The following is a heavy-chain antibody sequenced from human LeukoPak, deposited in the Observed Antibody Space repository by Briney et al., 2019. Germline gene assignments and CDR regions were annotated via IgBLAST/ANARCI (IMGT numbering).Heavy chain of an antibody. Sequence: SETLSLTCTVSGGYTSSYYWSWIRQPPGKGLEWIGYIYYSGSTNYNPSLKSRVTISVDTSKNQFSLKLSSVTAADTAVYYCARLEAAAGPYHYYCGMDVWGQGTTVTVSS. CDR1: GGYTSSYY. D-gene: IGHD6-13*01. J-gene: IGHJ6*02. V-gene: IGHV4-59*08. CDR3: ARLEAAAGPYHYYCGMDV. CDR2: IYYSGST.